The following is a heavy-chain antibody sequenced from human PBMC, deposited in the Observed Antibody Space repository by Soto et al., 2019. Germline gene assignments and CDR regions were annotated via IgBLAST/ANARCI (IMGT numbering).Heavy chain of an antibody. CDR2: ISPSGDGT. D-gene: IGHD4-17*01. J-gene: IGHJ4*02. CDR3: ARDGGNYGDDDY. V-gene: IGHV1-46*01. Sequence: GASVKVSCKASGYTFTSYHMDWVRQAPGQGLEWMGKISPSGDGTWYAQKFRGRVTMTRDTSTSTDYMELSSLRSEDTAVYYCARDGGNYGDDDYWGQGTLVTVSS. CDR1: GYTFTSYH.